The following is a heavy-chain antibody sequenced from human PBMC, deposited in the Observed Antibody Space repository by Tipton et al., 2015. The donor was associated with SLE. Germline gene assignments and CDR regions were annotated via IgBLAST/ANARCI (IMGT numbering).Heavy chain of an antibody. CDR2: IYTGGTT. V-gene: IGHV4-61*09. CDR3: ARSEGFQLPFQFPQH. J-gene: IGHJ1*01. Sequence: TLSLTCTVSGGSITSGSYHWTWVRQPAGKGLEWIGHIYTGGTTSHNPSLKSRLTISLDASKTHFSLSLTSVTAADTAVYYCARSEGFQLPFQFPQHWGHGTLVTVSS. D-gene: IGHD2-21*01. CDR1: GGSITSGSYH.